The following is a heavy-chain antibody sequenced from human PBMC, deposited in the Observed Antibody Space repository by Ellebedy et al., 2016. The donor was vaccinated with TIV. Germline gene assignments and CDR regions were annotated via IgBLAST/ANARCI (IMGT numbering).Heavy chain of an antibody. J-gene: IGHJ4*02. D-gene: IGHD6-19*01. CDR2: MHPKRGNT. CDR1: GGTFSSYA. Sequence: AASVKVSCKASGGTFSSYAISWVRQAPGPGLEWMGWMHPKRGNTGYAQKFQGRVNITRDTSISTAYMELSRLTSEDTAVYYCARGSAVAGTILWGQGTLVTISS. V-gene: IGHV1-8*03. CDR3: ARGSAVAGTIL.